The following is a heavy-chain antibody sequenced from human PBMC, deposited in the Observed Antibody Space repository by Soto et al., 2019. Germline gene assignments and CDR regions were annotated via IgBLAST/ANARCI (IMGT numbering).Heavy chain of an antibody. CDR3: AKGSGDPGYFQH. CDR1: GFTFGSYG. V-gene: IGHV3-30*18. CDR2: ISYDGSNK. J-gene: IGHJ1*01. D-gene: IGHD4-17*01. Sequence: GGSLRLSCAASGFTFGSYGMHWVRQAPGKGLEWVAVISYDGSNKYYADSVKGRFTISRDNSKNTLYLQMNSLRAEDTAVYYCAKGSGDPGYFQHWGQGTLVTVSS.